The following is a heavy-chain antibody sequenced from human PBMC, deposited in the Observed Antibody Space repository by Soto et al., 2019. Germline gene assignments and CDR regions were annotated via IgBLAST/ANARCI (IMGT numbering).Heavy chain of an antibody. Sequence: ASVKVSCKASGYIFTAYSMHWVRQAPGQGLEWLGWINPNSGDTIYAQKSQDRVTMTCDTSVSTAYLELSSLSSDDTALYYCAREASAVVSLDYWGQGTLVTVSS. D-gene: IGHD2-15*01. V-gene: IGHV1-2*02. CDR3: AREASAVVSLDY. CDR2: INPNSGDT. CDR1: GYIFTAYS. J-gene: IGHJ4*02.